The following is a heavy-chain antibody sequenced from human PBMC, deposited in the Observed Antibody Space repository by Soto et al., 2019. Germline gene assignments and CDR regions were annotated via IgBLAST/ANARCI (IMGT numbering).Heavy chain of an antibody. J-gene: IGHJ4*02. CDR3: VSDRGYGHASVPYS. CDR2: ISYDGSLQ. Sequence: QAQLVESGGGVVQPGRSLRLSCAASGFAFSSYGMHWVRQVPGTGLEWVAVISYDGSLQHYADSVKGRFTISRDNSKNMVLLQMGSLRAEDTAVYYCVSDRGYGHASVPYSWGQGTLVSVSS. D-gene: IGHD5-18*01. V-gene: IGHV3-30*03. CDR1: GFAFSSYG.